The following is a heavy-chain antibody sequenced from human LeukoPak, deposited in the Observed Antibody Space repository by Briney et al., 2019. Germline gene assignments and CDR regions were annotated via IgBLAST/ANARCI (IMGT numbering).Heavy chain of an antibody. Sequence: ASETLSLTCAVYGGSFSGNYWSWIRQPPGKGLEWIGEISHSGSTNYNPSLKSRVTISVDMSKNQFSLKLSSVTAADTAVYYCARNPLGDRGRWFDPWGQGTLVTVSS. V-gene: IGHV4-34*01. CDR1: GGSFSGNY. CDR3: ARNPLGDRGRWFDP. J-gene: IGHJ5*02. D-gene: IGHD1-26*01. CDR2: ISHSGST.